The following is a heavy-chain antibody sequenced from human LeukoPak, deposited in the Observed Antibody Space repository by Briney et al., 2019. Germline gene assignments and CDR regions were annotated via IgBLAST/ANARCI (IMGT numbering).Heavy chain of an antibody. Sequence: SETLSLTCTVSGGSISSYYWSWIRQPPGKGPEWIGYIYYSGSTNYNPSLKSRVTISVDTSKNQFSLKLSSVTAADTAVYYCARRGRWSSGAYWGQGALVTVSS. J-gene: IGHJ4*02. D-gene: IGHD5-24*01. CDR3: ARRGRWSSGAY. CDR1: GGSISSYY. V-gene: IGHV4-59*08. CDR2: IYYSGST.